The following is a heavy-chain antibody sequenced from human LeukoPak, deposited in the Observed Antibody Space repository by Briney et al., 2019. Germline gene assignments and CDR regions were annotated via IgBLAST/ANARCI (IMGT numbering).Heavy chain of an antibody. V-gene: IGHV4-39*01. CDR2: IYYGQTI. CDR1: AASSSSSSHH. Sequence: PSETLSLTCTISAASSSSSSHHWGWIRQSPGKGLEWIGSIYYGQTIYYNPSLNSRVTISVVTSKDQLTLQLNSVTAADTAVYYCVRHDGRGGATMGAFDSWGQGSLVTVSS. D-gene: IGHD4/OR15-4a*01. CDR3: VRHDGRGGATMGAFDS. J-gene: IGHJ5*01.